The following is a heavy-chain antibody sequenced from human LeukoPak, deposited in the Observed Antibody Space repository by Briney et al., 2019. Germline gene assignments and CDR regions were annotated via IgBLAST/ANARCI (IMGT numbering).Heavy chain of an antibody. V-gene: IGHV4-59*01. CDR2: IYYSENT. D-gene: IGHD2-8*01. CDR3: ARGMGGNWFDP. CDR1: GGSISSYY. Sequence: PSETLSLTCTGSGGSISSYYWSWIRQPPGKGLEWIVYIYYSENTSYNPSLKRRVTISVDTSKNQFSLKLSSVTAADTAMYYCARGMGGNWFDPWGQGTLVTVSS. J-gene: IGHJ5*02.